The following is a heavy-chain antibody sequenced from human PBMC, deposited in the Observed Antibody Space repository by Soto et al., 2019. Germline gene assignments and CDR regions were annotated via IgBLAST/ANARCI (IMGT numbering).Heavy chain of an antibody. CDR1: GFTFSSYA. CDR2: ISGSGGST. J-gene: IGHJ4*02. CDR3: AKSPLRFLEWLFIY. Sequence: LRLSCAASGFTFSSYAMSWVRQAPGKGLEWVSAISGSGGSTYYADSVKGRFTISRDNSKNTLYLQMISLRAEDTAVYYCAKSPLRFLEWLFIYWGQGTLVTVSS. D-gene: IGHD3-3*01. V-gene: IGHV3-23*01.